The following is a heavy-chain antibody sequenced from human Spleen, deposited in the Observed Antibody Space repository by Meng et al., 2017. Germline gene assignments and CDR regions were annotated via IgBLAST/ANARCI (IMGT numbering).Heavy chain of an antibody. V-gene: IGHV4-39*07. Sequence: QVRRQESRAGLLKPSQTLSLTCTVSGGSVSSGSYYWSWIRQPPGKGLEWIGSIYYSGSTYYNPSLKSRVTISVDTSKNQFSLKLSSVTAADTAVYYCAGDGAAAGINWFDPWGQGTLVTVSS. CDR3: AGDGAAAGINWFDP. D-gene: IGHD6-13*01. CDR2: IYYSGST. J-gene: IGHJ5*02. CDR1: GGSVSSGSYY.